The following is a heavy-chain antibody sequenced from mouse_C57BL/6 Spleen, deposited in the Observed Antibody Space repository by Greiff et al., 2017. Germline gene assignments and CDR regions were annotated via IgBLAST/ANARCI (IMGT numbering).Heavy chain of an antibody. CDR1: GYAFSSYW. V-gene: IGHV1-80*01. Sequence: QVQLQQSGAELVKPGASVKISCKASGYAFSSYWMNWVKQRPGKGLEWIGQIYPGDGDTNYNGKFKGKATLTADKSSSTAYMQLSSLTSEDSAVYFCARGTYYSNYDGDWYFDVWGTGTTVTVSS. J-gene: IGHJ1*03. D-gene: IGHD2-5*01. CDR2: IYPGDGDT. CDR3: ARGTYYSNYDGDWYFDV.